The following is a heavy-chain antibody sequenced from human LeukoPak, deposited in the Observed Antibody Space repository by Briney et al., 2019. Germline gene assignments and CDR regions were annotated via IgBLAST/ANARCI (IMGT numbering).Heavy chain of an antibody. D-gene: IGHD3-22*01. CDR3: AREDGHPDYDSGGYYWGY. CDR1: GYTFTSYG. CDR2: ISAYNGNT. J-gene: IGHJ4*02. Sequence: ASVKVSCKASGYTFTSYGISWVRQAPGQGLEWMGWISAYNGNTNYAQKLQGRVTMTTDTSTSTAYMELRSLRSDDTAVYYCAREDGHPDYDSGGYYWGYWGQGTLVTVSS. V-gene: IGHV1-18*01.